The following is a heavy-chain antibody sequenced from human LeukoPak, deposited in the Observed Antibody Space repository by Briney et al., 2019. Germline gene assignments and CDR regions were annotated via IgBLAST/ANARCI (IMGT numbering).Heavy chain of an antibody. J-gene: IGHJ4*01. D-gene: IGHD6-13*01. CDR3: ARRIAAAGRSFDY. CDR1: GFTFSSYE. Sequence: GGSLRLSCAASGFTFSSYEMNWVRQAPGKGLEWVSYISNSGNTIYYADSVKGRFTISRDNAKNSLYLQMNSLRAEDTAVYYCARRIAAAGRSFDYWGHGTLVTVS. CDR2: ISNSGNTI. V-gene: IGHV3-48*03.